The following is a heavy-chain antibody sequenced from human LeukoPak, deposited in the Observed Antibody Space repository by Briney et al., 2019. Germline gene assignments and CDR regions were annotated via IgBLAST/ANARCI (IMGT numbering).Heavy chain of an antibody. CDR2: IYYSGTT. D-gene: IGHD3-22*01. Sequence: SETLSLTCAVYGGSFSGYYWSWIRQPPGKGLEWIGHIYYSGTTHYNPSLKSRVSISIDTSKNQFSLKLRSVTAVDTAVYYCARWGHFDTSGYFVVDYWGQGTLVTVSS. CDR1: GGSFSGYY. CDR3: ARWGHFDTSGYFVVDY. J-gene: IGHJ4*02. V-gene: IGHV4-59*01.